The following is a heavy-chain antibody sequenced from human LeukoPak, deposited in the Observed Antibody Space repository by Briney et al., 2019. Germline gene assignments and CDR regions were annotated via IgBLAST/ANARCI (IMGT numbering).Heavy chain of an antibody. Sequence: PGGSLRLSCAASGFTFSSYWMHWVRQAPGKGLVWVSRIDSDGSTTAYADSVKGRFTMSRDNAKNTLYLQMNSLRAEDTAVYYCARWDYGDYYFDYWGQGTLVTVSS. D-gene: IGHD4-17*01. V-gene: IGHV3-74*01. J-gene: IGHJ4*02. CDR3: ARWDYGDYYFDY. CDR2: IDSDGSTT. CDR1: GFTFSSYW.